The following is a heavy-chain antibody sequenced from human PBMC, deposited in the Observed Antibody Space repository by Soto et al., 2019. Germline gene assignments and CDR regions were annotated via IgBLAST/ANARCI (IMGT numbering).Heavy chain of an antibody. J-gene: IGHJ4*02. CDR2: IYPGDSDT. CDR1: GYSFTSYW. CDR3: AGLHDFWSGYYSGFDY. D-gene: IGHD3-3*01. Sequence: PGESLKISCKGSGYSFTSYWIGWVRQMPGKGLEWMGIIYPGDSDTRYSPSFQGQVTISADKSISTAYLQWSSLKASDTAMYYCAGLHDFWSGYYSGFDYWGQGTLVTVSS. V-gene: IGHV5-51*01.